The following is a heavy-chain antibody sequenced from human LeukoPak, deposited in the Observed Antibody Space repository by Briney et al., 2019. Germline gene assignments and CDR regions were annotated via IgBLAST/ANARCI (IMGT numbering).Heavy chain of an antibody. CDR2: INPNSGGT. D-gene: IGHD5-24*01. CDR1: GYTFTSYA. J-gene: IGHJ4*02. CDR3: ARGRRDGYNSDY. V-gene: IGHV1-2*02. Sequence: ASVKVSCKASGYTFTSYAMHWVRQAPGQGLEWMGWINPNSGGTNYAQKFQGRVTMTRDTSISTAYMELSRLRSDDTAVYYCARGRRDGYNSDYWGQGTLVTVSS.